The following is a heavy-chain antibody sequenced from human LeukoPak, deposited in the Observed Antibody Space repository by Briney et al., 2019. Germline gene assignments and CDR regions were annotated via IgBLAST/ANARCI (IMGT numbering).Heavy chain of an antibody. J-gene: IGHJ6*03. D-gene: IGHD2-2*01. CDR1: DGSIGSNSYY. CDR3: ARVAVVVVPAAIPYYMDV. Sequence: SETLTLNCTVSDGSIGSNSYYWGWIRQPPGKGLEWIGSVYFSGNTYYNPSLKSRVTISVDTSKNQFSLKLSSVTAADTAVYYCARVAVVVVPAAIPYYMDVWGKGTTVTVSS. V-gene: IGHV4-39*07. CDR2: VYFSGNT.